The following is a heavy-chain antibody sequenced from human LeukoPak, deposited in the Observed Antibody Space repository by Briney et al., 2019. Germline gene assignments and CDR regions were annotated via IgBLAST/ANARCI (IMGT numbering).Heavy chain of an antibody. J-gene: IGHJ4*02. CDR1: GFTFSSCA. D-gene: IGHD6-13*01. V-gene: IGHV3-23*01. Sequence: PGGSLRLSCAASGFTFSSCAMSWVRQAPGKGLEWVSGISDGGGTTNYADAVKGRFTISRDNSKNTLYLQMNSLRAEDTAVYYCARDRGIAAAGYYFDYWGQGTLVTVSS. CDR2: ISDGGGTT. CDR3: ARDRGIAAAGYYFDY.